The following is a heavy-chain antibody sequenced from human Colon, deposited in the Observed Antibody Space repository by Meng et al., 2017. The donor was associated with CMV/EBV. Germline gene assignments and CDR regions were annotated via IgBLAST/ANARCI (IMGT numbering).Heavy chain of an antibody. Sequence: KVSCKPSGGTFINYAVSWVRQAPGQGLEWMGGIIPLFGTVNSTQKFQGRVTITADDSMTTAYMELSSLRSEDTAVYYCARGSCSSDSCYHCSGGYCSYYYYGMDVWGQGTTVTVSS. CDR3: ARGSCSSDSCYHCSGGYCSYYYYGMDV. V-gene: IGHV1-69*01. D-gene: IGHD2-15*01. CDR2: IIPLFGTV. J-gene: IGHJ6*02. CDR1: GGTFINYA.